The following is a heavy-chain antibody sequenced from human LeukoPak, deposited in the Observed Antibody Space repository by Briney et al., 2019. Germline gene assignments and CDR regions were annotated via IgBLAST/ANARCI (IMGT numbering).Heavy chain of an antibody. CDR1: GDSVSSNSVA. Sequence: SQTLSLTCAISGDSVSSNSVAWNWIRQSPSRGIEWLGRTYYRSKWYNDYAVSVESRITVNPDTSKNQFSLQLKYVTPEDTAVYYCARGRAAYYGMDVWGQGTTVTVSS. CDR2: TYYRSKWYN. CDR3: ARGRAAYYGMDV. D-gene: IGHD6-25*01. J-gene: IGHJ6*02. V-gene: IGHV6-1*01.